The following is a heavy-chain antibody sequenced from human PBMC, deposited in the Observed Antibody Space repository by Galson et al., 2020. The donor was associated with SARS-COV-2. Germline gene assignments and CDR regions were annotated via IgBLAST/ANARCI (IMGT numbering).Heavy chain of an antibody. CDR3: TTVNFETTYYDFWGGYPPDYYYGMDV. CDR1: GFTFSNAW. J-gene: IGHJ6*02. CDR2: IKSKTDGGTT. D-gene: IGHD3-3*01. V-gene: IGHV3-15*01. Sequence: GGSLRLSCAASGFTFSNAWMSWVRQAPGKGLEWVGRIKSKTDGGTTDYAAPVKGRFTISRDDSKNTLYLQMNSLKTEDTAVYYCTTVNFETTYYDFWGGYPPDYYYGMDVWGQGTTVTVSS.